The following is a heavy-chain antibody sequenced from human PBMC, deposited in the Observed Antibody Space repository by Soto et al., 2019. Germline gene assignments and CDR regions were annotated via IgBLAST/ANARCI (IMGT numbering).Heavy chain of an antibody. CDR2: ISGSGGST. CDR1: GFTFSSNA. V-gene: IGHV3-23*01. Sequence: EVQLLESGGGLVQPGGSLRLSCAASGFTFSSNAMSCVRQAPGKGLEWVSAISGSGGSTYYADSVKGRFTISRDNSKNTLYLQMNSLRAEDTAVSYCAKDGVGVATRYFDYWGQGTLVTVSS. CDR3: AKDGVGVATRYFDY. D-gene: IGHD1-26*01. J-gene: IGHJ4*02.